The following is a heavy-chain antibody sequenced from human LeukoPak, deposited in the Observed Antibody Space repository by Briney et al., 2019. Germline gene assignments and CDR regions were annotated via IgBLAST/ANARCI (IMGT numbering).Heavy chain of an antibody. CDR3: AKDPGGAVAGQFFAFDI. CDR2: ISYDGFDK. V-gene: IGHV3-30*18. J-gene: IGHJ3*02. D-gene: IGHD6-19*01. Sequence: AGGSLRLSCAASGXTFSNFGMHWVRQAPGKGLEWVAVISYDGFDKYYADSVKGRFTISRDNSKNTLYLQVNSLRAEDTAVYYCAKDPGGAVAGQFFAFDIWGQGTMVTVSS. CDR1: GXTFSNFG.